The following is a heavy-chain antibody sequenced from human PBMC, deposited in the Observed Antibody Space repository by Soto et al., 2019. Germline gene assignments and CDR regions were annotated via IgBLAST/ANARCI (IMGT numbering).Heavy chain of an antibody. CDR2: VSAYNRNT. J-gene: IGHJ4*02. CDR1: GYTFRNYG. V-gene: IGHV1-18*01. CDR3: ARERQWESLPY. D-gene: IGHD1-26*01. Sequence: QVQLVQSGAEVKKPGASVKVSCEAYGYTFRNYGITWVRQAPGQGLEWMGWVSAYNRNTNYAQKFQERVTMTTDTATSTAYMELRSLSSDDTAIYFGARERQWESLPYWGQGTLVTVSS.